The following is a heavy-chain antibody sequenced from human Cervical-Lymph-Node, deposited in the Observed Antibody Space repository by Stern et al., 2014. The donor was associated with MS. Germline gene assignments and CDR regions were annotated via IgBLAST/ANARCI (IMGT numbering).Heavy chain of an antibody. CDR1: GFTFSDYY. Sequence: QVPLVASGGGLVKPGGSLRLSCAASGFTFSDYYMRWIRQAPGKGLEWVSSISNRGRPIYYADSVKGRFTISRDNAKNSLYLQMNSLRAEDTAVYYCARDQGLTWTVLDYWGQGTLVTVSS. V-gene: IGHV3-11*01. D-gene: IGHD3-16*01. J-gene: IGHJ4*02. CDR3: ARDQGLTWTVLDY. CDR2: ISNRGRPI.